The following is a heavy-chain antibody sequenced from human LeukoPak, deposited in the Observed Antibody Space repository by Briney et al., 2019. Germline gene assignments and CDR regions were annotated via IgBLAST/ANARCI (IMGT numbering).Heavy chain of an antibody. CDR2: IIPIFGTA. J-gene: IGHJ3*02. V-gene: IGHV1-69*01. CDR3: ARDQATGTRPSGVFDI. Sequence: SVKVSCKASGGTFSSYAISWVRQAPGQGLEWMGGIIPIFGTANYAQKFQGRVTITADESTSTAYMELSSLRSEDTAAYYCARDQATGTRPSGVFDIWGQGTMVTVSS. CDR1: GGTFSSYA. D-gene: IGHD1-1*01.